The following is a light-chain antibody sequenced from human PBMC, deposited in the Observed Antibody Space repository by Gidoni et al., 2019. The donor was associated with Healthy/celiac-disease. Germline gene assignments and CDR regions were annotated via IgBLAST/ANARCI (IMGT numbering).Light chain of an antibody. Sequence: DIQMTQSPSSLSASVGDRVTIPCRASQSISSYLNWYQQKPGKAPKLLIYAASSWQSGVPSRFSGSGSGTEFTLTISSLQPEDFATYYCQQSYSTPWTFGQGTKVEIK. CDR1: QSISSY. J-gene: IGKJ1*01. V-gene: IGKV1-39*01. CDR3: QQSYSTPWT. CDR2: AAS.